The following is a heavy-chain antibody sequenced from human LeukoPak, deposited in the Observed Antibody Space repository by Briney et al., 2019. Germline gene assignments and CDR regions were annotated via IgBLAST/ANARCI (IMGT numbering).Heavy chain of an antibody. V-gene: IGHV3-48*03. CDR3: VRGGGSCCRFNALDI. D-gene: IGHD2-15*01. J-gene: IGHJ3*02. CDR1: GFTFSNYE. Sequence: GGSLRLSCAASGFTFSNYEMNWVRQAPGKGLEWVSYISISGSTIYNADSVKGRFTISRDDAKNSLYLQMNNLRAEDTAVYYCVRGGGSCCRFNALDIWGQGTMVTVSS. CDR2: ISISGSTI.